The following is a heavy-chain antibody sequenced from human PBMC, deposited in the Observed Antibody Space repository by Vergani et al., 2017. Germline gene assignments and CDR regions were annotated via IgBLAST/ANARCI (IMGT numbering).Heavy chain of an antibody. Sequence: QVQLVESGGGLVKPGGSLRLSCAAAGFKFSNFGMHWVRQVPGKGLEWVAFISYNGGNQYYADSVQGRFTISRDNTKNILYLQMSSLRVEDTALYYCTRDVADTHSSIWPLNYHYFMDVWGEXP. CDR1: GFKFSNFG. V-gene: IGHV3-33*05. D-gene: IGHD6-13*01. J-gene: IGHJ6*03. CDR2: ISYNGGNQ. CDR3: TRDVADTHSSIWPLNYHYFMDV.